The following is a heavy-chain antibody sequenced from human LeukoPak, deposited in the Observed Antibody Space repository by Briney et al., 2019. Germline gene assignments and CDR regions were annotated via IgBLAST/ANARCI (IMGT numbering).Heavy chain of an antibody. CDR3: ARVAARNYYYYYMDV. V-gene: IGHV3-30-3*01. Sequence: GGSLRLSCSASGFTVSNLAMHWVRQAPGKGLEWVAVISYDGSNKYYADSVKGRFTISRDNSKNTLYLQMNSLRAEDTAVYYCARVAARNYYYYYMDVWGKGTTVTVSS. CDR2: ISYDGSNK. CDR1: GFTVSNLA. J-gene: IGHJ6*03. D-gene: IGHD6-6*01.